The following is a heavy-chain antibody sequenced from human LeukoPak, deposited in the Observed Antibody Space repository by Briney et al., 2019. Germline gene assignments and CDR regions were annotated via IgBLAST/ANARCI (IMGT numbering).Heavy chain of an antibody. Sequence: PSETLSLTCTVSGGSISSSSYYWGWIRQPPGKGLEWIGSIYYSGSTYYNPSLKSRVTISVDTSKNQFSLKLSSVTAADTAVYYCAAPGGDSDYWGQGTLVTVSS. J-gene: IGHJ4*02. CDR1: GGSISSSSYY. CDR2: IYYSGST. V-gene: IGHV4-39*01. CDR3: AAPGGDSDY. D-gene: IGHD3-10*01.